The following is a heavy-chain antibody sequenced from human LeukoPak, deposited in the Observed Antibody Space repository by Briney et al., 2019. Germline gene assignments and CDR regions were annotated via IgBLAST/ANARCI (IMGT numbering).Heavy chain of an antibody. CDR3: AKQQAYDFWSGYQRSPIDY. CDR1: GFTVSSNY. D-gene: IGHD3-3*01. J-gene: IGHJ4*02. V-gene: IGHV3-66*04. Sequence: GGSLRLSCAASGFTVSSNYMSWVRQAPGKGLEWVSVIYSGGSTYYAESVKGRFTISRDNSKNTLYLQMNSLRAEDTAVYYCAKQQAYDFWSGYQRSPIDYWGQGTLVTVSS. CDR2: IYSGGST.